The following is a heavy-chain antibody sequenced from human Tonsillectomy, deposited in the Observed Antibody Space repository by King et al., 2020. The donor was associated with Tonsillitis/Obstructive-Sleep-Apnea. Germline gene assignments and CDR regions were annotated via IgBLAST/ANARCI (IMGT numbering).Heavy chain of an antibody. CDR2: IYSGGST. CDR1: GFTVSSNY. V-gene: IGHV3-53*01. Sequence: VQLVESGGGLIQPGGSLRLSCAASGFTVSSNYMSWVRQAPGNGLEWGSLIYSGGSTYYADSVKGRFTISRDNSKNTLYLQMNSLRAEDTAVYYCARVSGYSGYDFGYWGQGTLVTVSS. D-gene: IGHD5-12*01. CDR3: ARVSGYSGYDFGY. J-gene: IGHJ4*02.